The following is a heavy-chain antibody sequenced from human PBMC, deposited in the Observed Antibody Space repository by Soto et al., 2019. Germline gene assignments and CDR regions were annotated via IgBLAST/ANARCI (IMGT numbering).Heavy chain of an antibody. CDR2: ISSTTNYI. CDR1: GFTFSRYS. V-gene: IGHV3-21*01. Sequence: EVQLVESGGGLVRPGGSLRLSCAASGFTFSRYSMNWVRQAPGKGLEWVSSISSTTNYIYYADSMKGRFTVSRDNAKNPVYLDMNSLSAEDTAVYYCARESEDLPSNFDYWGQGTLVTVAS. J-gene: IGHJ4*02. CDR3: ARESEDLPSNFDY.